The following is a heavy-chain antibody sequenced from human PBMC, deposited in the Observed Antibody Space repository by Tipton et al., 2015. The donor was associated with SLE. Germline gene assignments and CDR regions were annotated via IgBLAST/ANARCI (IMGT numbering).Heavy chain of an antibody. D-gene: IGHD2-8*02. Sequence: SLRLSCAASGFTFSSYAMSWVRQAPGKGLEWVSAISGSGGSTYYADSVKGRSTISRDTSKNTLYLQMNSLRAEDTAVYYCAKDGYCAGGVCEGAFAIWGQGTMVTVSS. V-gene: IGHV3-23*01. J-gene: IGHJ3*02. CDR2: ISGSGGST. CDR1: GFTFSSYA. CDR3: AKDGYCAGGVCEGAFAI.